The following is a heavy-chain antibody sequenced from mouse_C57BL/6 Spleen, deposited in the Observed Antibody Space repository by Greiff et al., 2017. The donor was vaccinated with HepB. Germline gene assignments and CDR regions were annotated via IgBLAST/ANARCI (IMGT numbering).Heavy chain of an antibody. CDR1: GYTFTDYN. D-gene: IGHD2-5*01. J-gene: IGHJ4*01. V-gene: IGHV1-18*01. CDR2: INPNNGGT. Sequence: VQLQQSGPELVKPGASVKIPCKASGYTFTDYNMDWVKQSHGKSLEWIGDINPNNGGTIYNQKFKGKATLTVDKSSSTAYMELRSLTSEDTAVYYCAREGANYSNYDAMDYWGQGTSVTVSS. CDR3: AREGANYSNYDAMDY.